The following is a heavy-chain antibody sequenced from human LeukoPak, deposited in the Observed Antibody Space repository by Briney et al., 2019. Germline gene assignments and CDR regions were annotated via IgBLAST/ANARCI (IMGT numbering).Heavy chain of an antibody. CDR2: IYYSGST. D-gene: IGHD3-22*01. Sequence: SETLSLTCSVSGGSISSSSYYWGWIRQAPGRGLEWIANIYYSGSTYYSPSLKRRVTISVDTSKHQFSLKLNSVTAADTAVYYCARQFYESRSPHAKYFQQWGQGTLVTVSS. CDR3: ARQFYESRSPHAKYFQQ. V-gene: IGHV4-39*01. CDR1: GGSISSSSYY. J-gene: IGHJ1*01.